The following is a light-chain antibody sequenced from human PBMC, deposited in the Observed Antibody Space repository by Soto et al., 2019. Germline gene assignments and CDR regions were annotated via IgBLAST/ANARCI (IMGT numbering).Light chain of an antibody. CDR2: WAS. V-gene: IGKV4-1*01. CDR1: QSVLHNSNKKNY. CDR3: QQYYTTPMYT. J-gene: IGKJ2*01. Sequence: DIVMTQSPDSLAVSLGERATINCKSSQSVLHNSNKKNYLAWYQQKPGQPPKLLIYWASTRESGVPDRFSGSGSGTDFTLTISSLQAEDVAVYYCQQYYTTPMYTFVQGTKLEIK.